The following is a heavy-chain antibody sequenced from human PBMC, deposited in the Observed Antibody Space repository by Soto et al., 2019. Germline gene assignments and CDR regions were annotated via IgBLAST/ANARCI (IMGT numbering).Heavy chain of an antibody. J-gene: IGHJ4*02. CDR1: EFSFSSYA. CDR2: LSFDGNII. Sequence: GGALRLSWAASEFSFSSYAMQWIRQAPGKGLEWVAVLSFDGNIIHEADSVKGRFIISRDNSKNTLYLQKHSLSGEGTAVYYCSRTFHTITDCSGYWGQGTLGTVPS. D-gene: IGHD2-21*02. CDR3: SRTFHTITDCSGY. V-gene: IGHV3-30-3*01.